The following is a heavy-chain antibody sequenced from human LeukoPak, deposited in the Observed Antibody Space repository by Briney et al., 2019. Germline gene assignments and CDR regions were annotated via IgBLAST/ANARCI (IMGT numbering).Heavy chain of an antibody. V-gene: IGHV3-23*01. D-gene: IGHD4-17*01. Sequence: GGSLRLSCAASGFTFSSYAMSWLRQAPGKGLELVSAISGSGGSTYYADSVKGRFTISRDNSKNTLYLQMNSLRAEDTAVYYCAKDETTVTTPGDYWGQGTLVTVSS. CDR3: AKDETTVTTPGDY. CDR2: ISGSGGST. J-gene: IGHJ4*02. CDR1: GFTFSSYA.